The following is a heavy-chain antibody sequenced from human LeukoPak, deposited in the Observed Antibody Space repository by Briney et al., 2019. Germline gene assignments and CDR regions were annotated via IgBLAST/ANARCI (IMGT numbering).Heavy chain of an antibody. J-gene: IGHJ4*02. V-gene: IGHV4-59*08. D-gene: IGHD6-19*01. CDR3: ATDFGDSSGWYRF. Sequence: SETLSLTCTVSGGSISSYYWSWIRQPPGKGLEWIGYIYYSGSTNYNPSPRSRITISVDTSKNQFSLKVSSVTAADTAVYYCATDFGDSSGWYRFWGQGTLVTVSS. CDR1: GGSISSYY. CDR2: IYYSGST.